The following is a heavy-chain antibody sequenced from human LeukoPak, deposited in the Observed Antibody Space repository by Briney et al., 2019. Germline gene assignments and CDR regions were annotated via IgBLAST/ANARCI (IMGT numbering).Heavy chain of an antibody. CDR3: AKKAQYDGHYPLDY. CDR1: GFTFSSYS. J-gene: IGHJ4*02. CDR2: TSDRGDYT. D-gene: IGHD4/OR15-4a*01. Sequence: GGSLRLSCAASGFTFSSYSMSWVRQAPGKGLEWVSGTSDRGDYTYYADSVKGRFTISRDTSKNTLYLQMNSLRAEDTALYFCAKKAQYDGHYPLDYWGQGTLVTVSS. V-gene: IGHV3-23*01.